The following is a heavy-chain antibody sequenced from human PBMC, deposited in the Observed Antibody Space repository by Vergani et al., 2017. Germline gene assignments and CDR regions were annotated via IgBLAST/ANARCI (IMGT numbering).Heavy chain of an antibody. Sequence: EVQLVESGGGLVQPGGSLRLSCAASGFTFSSYWMSWVRQAPGKGLEWVANIKQDGSEKYYVDSVKGRFTISRDNAKNSLYLQMNSLRAEDTAVYYCARDLTVWGSYRPYYFDYWDQGTLVTVSS. CDR2: IKQDGSEK. V-gene: IGHV3-7*01. CDR1: GFTFSSYW. CDR3: ARDLTVWGSYRPYYFDY. D-gene: IGHD3-16*02. J-gene: IGHJ4*02.